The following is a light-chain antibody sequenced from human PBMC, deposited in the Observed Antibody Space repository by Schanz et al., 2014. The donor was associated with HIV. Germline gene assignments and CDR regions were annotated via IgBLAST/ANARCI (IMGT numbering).Light chain of an antibody. CDR3: CSYESNSRNVV. J-gene: IGLJ2*01. CDR1: SSDVGGYNY. Sequence: QSALTQPASVSGTPGQSVTISCTGTSSDVGGYNYVSWYQQHPGKAPKLMIYDVSNRPSGVSNRFSGSKSGNTASLTISGLQAEDEADYYCCSYESNSRNVVFGGGTKLTVL. CDR2: DVS. V-gene: IGLV2-14*01.